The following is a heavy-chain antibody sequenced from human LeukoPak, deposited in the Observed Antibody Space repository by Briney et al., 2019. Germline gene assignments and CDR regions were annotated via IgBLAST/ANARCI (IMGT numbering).Heavy chain of an antibody. D-gene: IGHD5-12*01. V-gene: IGHV1-8*01. CDR3: AREYSGYDWGQFDY. Sequence: ASVKVSCKASGYTFTSYDINWVRQATGQGLEWMGWMNPNSGNTGYAQKFQGRVTMTRNTSISTAYMELSSLRSDDTAVYYCAREYSGYDWGQFDYWGQGTLVTVSS. CDR2: MNPNSGNT. J-gene: IGHJ4*02. CDR1: GYTFTSYD.